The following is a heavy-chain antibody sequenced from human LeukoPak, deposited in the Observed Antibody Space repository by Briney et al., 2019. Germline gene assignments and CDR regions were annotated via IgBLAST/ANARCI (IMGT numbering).Heavy chain of an antibody. CDR1: GGSFSGYY. D-gene: IGHD3-10*01. J-gene: IGHJ4*02. CDR3: AGGWFGELLPLDY. CDR2: INHSGST. V-gene: IGHV4-34*01. Sequence: SETLSLTCAVYGGSFSGYYWSWIRQPPGKGLEWIGEINHSGSTNYNPSLKSRVTISVDTSKNQFSLKLSSVTAADTAVHYCAGGWFGELLPLDYWGQGTLVTVSS.